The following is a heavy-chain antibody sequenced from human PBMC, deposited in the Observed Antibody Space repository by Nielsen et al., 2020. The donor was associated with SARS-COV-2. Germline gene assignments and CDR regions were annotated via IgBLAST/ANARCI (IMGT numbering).Heavy chain of an antibody. V-gene: IGHV4-61*01. CDR2: IFYRGNT. CDR3: VRIDMATISVDD. J-gene: IGHJ4*02. D-gene: IGHD5-24*01. CDR1: NGSISTGSHY. Sequence: SETLSLTCTVSNGSISTGSHYWSWIRQPPGKGLEWIGYIFYRGNTNYKPSLKSRVTISVDTSKNQFSLKVNSVTAADTAVYYCVRIDMATISVDDWGRGTLVTVSS.